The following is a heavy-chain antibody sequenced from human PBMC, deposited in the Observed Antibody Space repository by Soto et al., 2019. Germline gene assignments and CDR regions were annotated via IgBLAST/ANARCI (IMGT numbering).Heavy chain of an antibody. D-gene: IGHD1-26*01. CDR3: AEDGDGVGSLNWFDP. CDR1: GFTFSDYV. V-gene: IGHV3-30*18. J-gene: IGHJ5*02. CDR2: ISYDGRSE. Sequence: QVQLVESGGGVVQPGRSLRISCAASGFTFSDYVMHWVRQAPGRGLQWVATISYDGRSEYYVDSVKGRFTISRDNSKNTLYLQMNSLRTEDSAVYSCAEDGDGVGSLNWFDPWGQGTLVTVSS.